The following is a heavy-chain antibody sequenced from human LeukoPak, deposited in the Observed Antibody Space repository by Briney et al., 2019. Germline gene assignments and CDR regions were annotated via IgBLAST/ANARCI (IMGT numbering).Heavy chain of an antibody. Sequence: SETLSLTCAVYGGSFSGYYWSWIRQPPGKGLEWIGEINHSGSTNYNPSLKSRVTISVDTSKNQFSLKLSSVTAADTAVYYCAKLSGGSGSYALDYWGQGTLVTVSS. J-gene: IGHJ4*02. CDR3: AKLSGGSGSYALDY. CDR2: INHSGST. CDR1: GGSFSGYY. D-gene: IGHD3-10*01. V-gene: IGHV4-34*01.